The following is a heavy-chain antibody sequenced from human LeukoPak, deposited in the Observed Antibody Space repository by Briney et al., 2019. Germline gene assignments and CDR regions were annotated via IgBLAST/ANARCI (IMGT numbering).Heavy chain of an antibody. J-gene: IGHJ4*02. D-gene: IGHD4-17*01. CDR3: AKDFDYVSTLDY. Sequence: PGGSLRLSCTASGFTFRNYAMTWVRQAPGKGLEWVSAISVTGGITYYADSVKGRFTISRDNSRNTLYLQMNSLRTDDTAVYYCAKDFDYVSTLDYWGQGTLVTVSS. CDR2: ISVTGGIT. V-gene: IGHV3-23*01. CDR1: GFTFRNYA.